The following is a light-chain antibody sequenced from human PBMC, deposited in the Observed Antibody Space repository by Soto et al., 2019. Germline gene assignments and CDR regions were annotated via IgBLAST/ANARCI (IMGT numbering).Light chain of an antibody. CDR3: QQYGSSPRT. CDR2: GAS. CDR1: QSVSSNY. Sequence: ESVLTQSPGTLSLSPGERATLSCRASQSVSSNYLAWYQQKPGQAPRLLIYGASTRATGIPDRFSGSGSGTDFTLTISRLEPEDFAVYYCQQYGSSPRTFGQVTKVDIK. J-gene: IGKJ1*01. V-gene: IGKV3-20*01.